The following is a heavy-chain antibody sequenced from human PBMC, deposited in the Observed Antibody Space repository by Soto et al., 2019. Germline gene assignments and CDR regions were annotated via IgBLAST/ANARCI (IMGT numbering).Heavy chain of an antibody. CDR2: IDWDNDK. CDR1: GFSLSTSGMC. V-gene: IGHV2-70*11. Sequence: GPTLVNPTQTLPLTCTFSGFSLSTSGMCVSWIRQPPGKALEWLARIDWDNDKYYSTSLKTRLTISKDTSKNQVVLIMTNMDPVDTATYYCARIRYSSSSPSYYFDFWGQGTLVTVSS. D-gene: IGHD6-6*01. CDR3: ARIRYSSSSPSYYFDF. J-gene: IGHJ4*02.